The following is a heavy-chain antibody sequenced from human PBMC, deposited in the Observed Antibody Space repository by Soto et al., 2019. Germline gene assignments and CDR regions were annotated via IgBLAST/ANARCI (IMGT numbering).Heavy chain of an antibody. V-gene: IGHV1-8*01. CDR1: GYTFTSYD. CDR3: AREGRLVIITVNAFEI. J-gene: IGHJ3*02. D-gene: IGHD3-9*01. CDR2: MNPNSGNT. Sequence: QVQLVQSGAEVKKPGSSVKVSCKDSGYTFTSYDINWVRQATGQGHEWMGWMNPNSGNTGNAQKYHGRVTMSKNTTISTTYMELSSVRSEGTAVYYWAREGRLVIITVNAFEIWGQRTMVTASA.